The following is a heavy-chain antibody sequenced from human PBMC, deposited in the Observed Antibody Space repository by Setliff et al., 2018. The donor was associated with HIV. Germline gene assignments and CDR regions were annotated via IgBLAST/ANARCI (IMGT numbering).Heavy chain of an antibody. Sequence: SVKVSCKASGGSFSSYGLSWVRQAPGQGLEWMGGIMPIFGTANYAQKFQGRVTIIADASTNTVNMELSSLRSEDTAVYYCARGVDGSYYYGMDVRGQGTLVTVSS. V-gene: IGHV1-69*13. CDR3: ARGVDGSYYYGMDV. D-gene: IGHD1-26*01. J-gene: IGHJ6*02. CDR1: GGSFSSYG. CDR2: IMPIFGTA.